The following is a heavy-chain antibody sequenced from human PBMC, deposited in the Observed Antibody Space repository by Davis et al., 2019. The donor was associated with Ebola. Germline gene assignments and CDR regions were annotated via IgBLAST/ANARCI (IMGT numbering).Heavy chain of an antibody. CDR2: IWYDGSNK. Sequence: GESLKISCAASGFTFSSYGMHWVRQAPGKGLEWVAVIWYDGSNKYYADSVKGRFTISRDNSKNTLYLQMNSLRAEDTAAYYCARDSVFSSSWYDYWGQGTLVTVSS. CDR1: GFTFSSYG. D-gene: IGHD6-13*01. V-gene: IGHV3-33*01. CDR3: ARDSVFSSSWYDY. J-gene: IGHJ4*02.